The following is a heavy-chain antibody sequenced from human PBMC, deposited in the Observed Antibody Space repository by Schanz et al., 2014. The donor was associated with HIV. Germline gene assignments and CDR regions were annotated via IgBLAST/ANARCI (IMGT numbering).Heavy chain of an antibody. CDR3: ARVPRWLQPHFDY. V-gene: IGHV3-33*08. CDR2: IWFDGSNK. J-gene: IGHJ4*02. CDR1: RFTFSVYA. Sequence: QVQLVESGGGVVQPGRSLRLSCAASRFTFSVYAMNWVRQAPGKGLEWVAVIWFDGSNKYYADSVKGRFTISRDNSKKTLYLQMNSLRAGDTAVYYCARVPRWLQPHFDYWGQGILVTVSS. D-gene: IGHD5-12*01.